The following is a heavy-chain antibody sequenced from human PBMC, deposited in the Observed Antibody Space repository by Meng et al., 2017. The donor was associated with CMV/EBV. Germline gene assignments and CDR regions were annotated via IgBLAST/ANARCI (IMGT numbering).Heavy chain of an antibody. CDR3: AREGYYDFWSGYAYYYYGMDV. Sequence: GGSLRLSCAASGFTFSDYYMGWIRQAPGKGLEWVSYISSSGSTIYYADSVKGRFTISRDNAKNSLYLQMNSLRAEDTAVYYCAREGYYDFWSGYAYYYYGMDVWGQGTTVTVSS. V-gene: IGHV3-11*04. CDR2: ISSSGSTI. J-gene: IGHJ6*02. D-gene: IGHD3-3*01. CDR1: GFTFSDYY.